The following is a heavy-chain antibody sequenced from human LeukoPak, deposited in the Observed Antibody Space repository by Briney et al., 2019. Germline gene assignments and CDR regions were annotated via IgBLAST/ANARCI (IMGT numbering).Heavy chain of an antibody. Sequence: PGGSLRLSCAASGFTFSSYSMNWVRQAPGKGLEWVSCISNTNSYIYYADSVKGRFTISRVNAKNSLYLQMNSLRAEDTAVYYCARDAFDIWGQGTMVTVSS. V-gene: IGHV3-21*01. J-gene: IGHJ3*02. CDR3: ARDAFDI. CDR1: GFTFSSYS. CDR2: ISNTNSYI.